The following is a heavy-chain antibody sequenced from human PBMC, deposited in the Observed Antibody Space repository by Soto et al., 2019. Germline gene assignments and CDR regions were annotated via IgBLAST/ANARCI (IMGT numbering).Heavy chain of an antibody. CDR3: ATVLPAAAGTHTMEV. D-gene: IGHD6-13*01. Sequence: QVQLVQSGAEVKKPGASVKVSCKVSGYTLTELSMHWVRQAPGKGLEWMGGFDPEDGEQIYAQKCQGRVTMTEDTSTDTAHMELSSLRSEDTAVYYCATVLPAAAGTHTMEVWGKGTTVTVSS. V-gene: IGHV1-24*01. CDR2: FDPEDGEQ. J-gene: IGHJ6*03. CDR1: GYTLTELS.